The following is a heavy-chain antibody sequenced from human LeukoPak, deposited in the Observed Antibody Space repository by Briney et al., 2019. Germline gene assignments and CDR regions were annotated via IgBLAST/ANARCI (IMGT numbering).Heavy chain of an antibody. CDR3: VKESAADATFHFDY. V-gene: IGHV3-33*06. CDR1: GFNFNIIG. Sequence: PGGSLRLSCAASGFNFNIIGMHWVRQVPGNGLEWVAVLWANGNTAHYAGSVKGRFTISRDSSENTLYLQMNSLRSEDTAVYYCVKESAADATFHFDYWGQGTLVTVSS. D-gene: IGHD6-13*01. CDR2: LWANGNTA. J-gene: IGHJ4*02.